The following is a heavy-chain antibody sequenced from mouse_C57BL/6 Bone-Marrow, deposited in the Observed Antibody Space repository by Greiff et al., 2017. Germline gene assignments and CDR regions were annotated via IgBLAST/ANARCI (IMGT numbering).Heavy chain of an antibody. CDR2: INPNNGGT. Sequence: VQLQQSGPELVKPGASVKISCKASGYTFTDYYMNWVKQSHGKSLEWIGDINPNNGGTSYNQKFKGKATLTVDKSSSTAYMELRSLTSEDSAVYYCARGGFYGRPFAYWGQGTLVTVSA. J-gene: IGHJ3*01. CDR1: GYTFTDYY. D-gene: IGHD1-1*01. CDR3: ARGGFYGRPFAY. V-gene: IGHV1-26*01.